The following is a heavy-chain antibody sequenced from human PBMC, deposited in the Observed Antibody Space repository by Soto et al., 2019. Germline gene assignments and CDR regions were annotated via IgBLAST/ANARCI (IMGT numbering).Heavy chain of an antibody. CDR2: IYYSGST. Sequence: KPSETLSLTCTVSGGSISSGGYYWSWIRQHPGKGLEWIGYIYYSGSTYYNPSLKSRVTISVDTSKNQFSLKLNSVTAADTAVYYCARDSRYFDWLDYYYYGMDVWGQGTTVTVSS. CDR1: GGSISSGGYY. CDR3: ARDSRYFDWLDYYYYGMDV. J-gene: IGHJ6*02. D-gene: IGHD3-9*01. V-gene: IGHV4-31*03.